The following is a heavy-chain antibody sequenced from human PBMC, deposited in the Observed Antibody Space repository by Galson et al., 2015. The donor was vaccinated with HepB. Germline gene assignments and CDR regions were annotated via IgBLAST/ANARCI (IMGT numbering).Heavy chain of an antibody. J-gene: IGHJ4*02. CDR2: ISYDGSNK. CDR1: GFTFSSYA. CDR3: ARAGDEYSSSFLLDY. Sequence: SLRLSCAASGFTFSSYAMHWVRQAPGKGLEWVAVISYDGSNKYYADSVKGRFTISRDNSKNTLYLQMNSLRAEDTAVYYCARAGDEYSSSFLLDYWGQGTLVTVSS. D-gene: IGHD6-6*01. V-gene: IGHV3-30-3*01.